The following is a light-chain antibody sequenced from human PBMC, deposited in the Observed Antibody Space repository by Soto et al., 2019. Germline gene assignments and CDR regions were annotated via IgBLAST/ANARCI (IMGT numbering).Light chain of an antibody. J-gene: IGKJ4*01. V-gene: IGKV3-15*01. Sequence: EIVMTQSPDTLSVSPGERATLSCRASQSVGSSLAWYQRKPGQAPRLLIYGASTRATGIPATFSGSGSGTEFTLTISSLQSEDFEVYYCQQYNSWPLTFGGGTKVDIK. CDR2: GAS. CDR3: QQYNSWPLT. CDR1: QSVGSS.